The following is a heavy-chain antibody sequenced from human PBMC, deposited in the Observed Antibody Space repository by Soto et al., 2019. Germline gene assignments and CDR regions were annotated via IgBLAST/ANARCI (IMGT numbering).Heavy chain of an antibody. CDR2: IYYSGST. Sequence: QVQLQESGPGLVKPSETLSLTRTVSGGSISTYYWSWMRQPPGKGLEWIGYIYYSGSTNSNPSLKSRVTISEDTSKNQLSLKLSSVTAADTAVYYCARDAGGRGNGAFDIWGQGTMVTVSS. V-gene: IGHV4-59*01. CDR1: GGSISTYY. J-gene: IGHJ3*02. CDR3: ARDAGGRGNGAFDI. D-gene: IGHD3-16*01.